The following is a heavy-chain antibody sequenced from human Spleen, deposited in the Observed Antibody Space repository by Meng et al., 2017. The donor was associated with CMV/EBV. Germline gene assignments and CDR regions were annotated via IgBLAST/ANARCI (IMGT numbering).Heavy chain of an antibody. Sequence: GGSLRLSCAASGFTFSSYAMSWVRQAPGKGLEWVSAISGSGGSTYYADSVKGRFTISRDNSKNTLYLQMNSLRAEDTAVYYCARHSTEATISDYWGQGTLVTVSS. CDR1: GFTFSSYA. CDR2: ISGSGGST. D-gene: IGHD5-12*01. V-gene: IGHV3-23*01. J-gene: IGHJ4*02. CDR3: ARHSTEATISDY.